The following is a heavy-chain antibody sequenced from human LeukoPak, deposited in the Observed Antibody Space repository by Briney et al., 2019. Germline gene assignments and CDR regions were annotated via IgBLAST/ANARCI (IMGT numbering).Heavy chain of an antibody. CDR1: GGSISSSSYY. V-gene: IGHV4-39*07. CDR3: ARGYSYGYEYNYFDY. J-gene: IGHJ4*02. CDR2: FYYSGST. D-gene: IGHD5-18*01. Sequence: SETLSLTCTVSGGSISSSSYYWGWIRQPPGKGLEWIGSFYYSGSTYYNPSLKSRVTISVDTSKNQFSLKLSSVTAADTAVYYCARGYSYGYEYNYFDYWGQGTLVTVSS.